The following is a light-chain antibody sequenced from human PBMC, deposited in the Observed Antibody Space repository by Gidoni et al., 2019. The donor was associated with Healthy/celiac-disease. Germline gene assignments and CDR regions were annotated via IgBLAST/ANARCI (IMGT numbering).Light chain of an antibody. CDR1: SGDVGGYNY. CDR3: SSYTSSSTVV. J-gene: IGLJ2*01. Sequence: QSALTQPASVSGSPGQSITIPCTGTSGDVGGYNYVSWYQQHPGKAPKIMIYEVSNRPAGVSNRFADSKSGNTASLTISGLQAEDEADYYCSSYTSSSTVVFGGGTKLTVL. CDR2: EVS. V-gene: IGLV2-14*01.